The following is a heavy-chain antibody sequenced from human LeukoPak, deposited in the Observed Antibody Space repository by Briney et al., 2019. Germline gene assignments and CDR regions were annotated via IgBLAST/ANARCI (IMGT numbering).Heavy chain of an antibody. D-gene: IGHD6-13*01. CDR1: GDGISDIY. V-gene: IGHV4-4*09. J-gene: IGHJ4*02. CDR2: IHTSGST. CDR3: ARHGGLATAADYFDY. Sequence: TSETLSLTCAVSGDGISDIYWSWIRQPPGKGLVWIGFIHTSGSTYYIPSLKSRVTMSVDTSKNQFSLKLSSVTAADTAVYYCARHGGLATAADYFDYWGQGTLVTVSS.